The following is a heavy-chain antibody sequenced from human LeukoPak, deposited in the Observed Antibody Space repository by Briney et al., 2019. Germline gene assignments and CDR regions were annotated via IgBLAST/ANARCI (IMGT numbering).Heavy chain of an antibody. D-gene: IGHD3-16*02. J-gene: IGHJ4*02. Sequence: GESLQISCKGSGYSFTTYWIGWVRQMPGKGLEWMGIIYPGDSDTRYSPSFQGQVTISAGKSISTAYLQWSSLKASDTAMYYCTTTLGGVIATPVPFDYWGQGTLVTVSS. CDR2: IYPGDSDT. CDR1: GYSFTTYW. CDR3: TTTLGGVIATPVPFDY. V-gene: IGHV5-51*01.